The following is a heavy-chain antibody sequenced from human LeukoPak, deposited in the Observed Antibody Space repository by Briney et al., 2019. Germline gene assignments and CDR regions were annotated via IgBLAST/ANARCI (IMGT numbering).Heavy chain of an antibody. CDR1: GFTFSSYG. J-gene: IGHJ4*02. CDR3: AKDTTTVTASY. Sequence: GGSLRLSCAASGFTFSSYGMHWVRQAPGKGLEWVAVISYDGSNKYYADSVKGRFTISRDNSRNTLYLQMNSLRAEDTAVYYCAKDTTTVTASYWGQGTLVTVSS. V-gene: IGHV3-30*18. D-gene: IGHD4-17*01. CDR2: ISYDGSNK.